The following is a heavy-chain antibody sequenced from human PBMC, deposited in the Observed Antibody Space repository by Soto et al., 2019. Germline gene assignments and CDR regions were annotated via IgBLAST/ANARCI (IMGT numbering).Heavy chain of an antibody. J-gene: IGHJ4*02. D-gene: IGHD1-1*01. CDR2: ISAHNGNT. V-gene: IGHV1-18*01. CDR1: GYAFTTYG. Sequence: QVHLVQSGAEVKKPGASVKVSCQASGYAFTTYGITWVRQAPGQGLEWMGWISAHNGNTNYAQKLQGRGTVTRDTSTSTAYMELRSLRSADTAVYYCARGRYGDYWGQGALVTVSS. CDR3: ARGRYGDY.